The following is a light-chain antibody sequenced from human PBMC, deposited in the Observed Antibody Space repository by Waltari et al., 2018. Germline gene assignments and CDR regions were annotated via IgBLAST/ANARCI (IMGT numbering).Light chain of an antibody. CDR2: GAS. CDR1: QSVRSSY. V-gene: IGKV3-20*01. CDR3: QQYGSSPT. Sequence: EIVLTQSPGTLSWSPGERATISCRARQSVRSSYLAGYQQKPGQAPRLLIYGASSRATGIPDRFSGSGSGTDFTLTISRLEPEDFAVYYCQQYGSSPTFGQGTKLEIK. J-gene: IGKJ2*01.